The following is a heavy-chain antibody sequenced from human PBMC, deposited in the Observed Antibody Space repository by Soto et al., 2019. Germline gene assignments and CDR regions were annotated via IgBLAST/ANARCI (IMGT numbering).Heavy chain of an antibody. CDR1: GGSISSGGYY. Sequence: QVQLQESGPGLVKPSQTLSLTCTVSGGSISSGGYYWSWIRQHPGKGLEWIGYIHYSGSTYYNPSLKSRVTISVDTSKNQFSLKLSSVTAADTAVYYCASGITWGSGSYYYGMDVWGQGTTVTVSS. CDR2: IHYSGST. V-gene: IGHV4-31*03. CDR3: ASGITWGSGSYYYGMDV. D-gene: IGHD3-10*01. J-gene: IGHJ6*02.